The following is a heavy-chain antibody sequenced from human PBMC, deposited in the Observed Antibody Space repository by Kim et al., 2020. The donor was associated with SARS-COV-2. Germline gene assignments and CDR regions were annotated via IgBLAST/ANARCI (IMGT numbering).Heavy chain of an antibody. CDR1: GFTFGSYS. D-gene: IGHD3-16*01. J-gene: IGHJ4*02. CDR3: VRGYDFNY. Sequence: GGSLRLSCAVSGFTFGSYSMNWVRQAPGKGLEWVSGISSSGVYISYADSVKGRFTISRDNAKNSVYLQMNSLRVEDTAVYYCVRGYDFNYWGQGTLVTVS. V-gene: IGHV3-21*04. CDR2: ISSSGVYI.